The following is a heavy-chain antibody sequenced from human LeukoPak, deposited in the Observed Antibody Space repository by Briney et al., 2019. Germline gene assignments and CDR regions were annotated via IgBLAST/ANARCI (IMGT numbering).Heavy chain of an antibody. CDR1: GGTFSSYA. J-gene: IGHJ4*02. Sequence: SVKVSCKASGGTFSSYAISWVRQAPGQGLEWMGRIIPIFGTASYAQKFQGRVTITTDESTSTAYMELSSLRSEDTAVYYCARDDYYDSSGYIYWGQGTLVTVSS. CDR2: IIPIFGTA. V-gene: IGHV1-69*05. D-gene: IGHD3-22*01. CDR3: ARDDYYDSSGYIY.